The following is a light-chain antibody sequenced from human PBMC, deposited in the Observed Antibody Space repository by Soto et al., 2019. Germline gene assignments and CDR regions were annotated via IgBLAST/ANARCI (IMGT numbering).Light chain of an antibody. CDR1: QSISSF. CDR3: HQPNSFTLT. V-gene: IGKV1-39*01. J-gene: IGKJ4*01. CDR2: AAS. Sequence: DIQMTQSPSSLSASVGDRVSITCRASQSISSFLNWYQQKPGKAPKLLIYAASSLQSGVPSRFSGSGSGTAFTLNISSMQHEDFANYYCHQPNSFTLTVGGGTKEDI.